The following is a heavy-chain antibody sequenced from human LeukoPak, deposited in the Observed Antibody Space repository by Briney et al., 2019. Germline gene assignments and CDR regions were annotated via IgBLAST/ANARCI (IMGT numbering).Heavy chain of an antibody. D-gene: IGHD2-2*01. CDR2: ISYDGSNK. Sequence: GGSLRLSCAASGFTFSSYAMSWVRQAPGKGLEWVAVISYDGSNKYYADSVKGRFTISRDNSKNTLYLQMNSLRAEDTAVYYCAKALSSPYYYYGMDVWGQGTTVTVSS. CDR1: GFTFSSYA. J-gene: IGHJ6*02. CDR3: AKALSSPYYYYGMDV. V-gene: IGHV3-30*18.